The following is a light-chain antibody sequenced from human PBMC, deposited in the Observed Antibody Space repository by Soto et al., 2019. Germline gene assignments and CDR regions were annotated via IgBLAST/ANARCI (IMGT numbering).Light chain of an antibody. J-gene: IGKJ5*01. V-gene: IGKV1-39*01. CDR3: QQSYRTVIT. CDR1: QSISIY. Sequence: DIRMTQSPSSLSASVGDSVTITCRASQSISIYLNWYQQKPGKAPKLLFSGASTLQSGVPSRFSGGGSGTDFTLTISSLQPEDFATYYCQQSYRTVITFGQGTRLEIK. CDR2: GAS.